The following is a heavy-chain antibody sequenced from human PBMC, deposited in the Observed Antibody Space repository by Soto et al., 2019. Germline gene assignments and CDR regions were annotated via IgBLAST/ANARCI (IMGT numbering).Heavy chain of an antibody. CDR1: GFTFSSYW. D-gene: IGHD4-17*01. CDR3: ARGDYGDRLFDY. Sequence: EVQLVESGGGLVQPGGSLRLSCAASGFTFSSYWMHWVRQAPGKGLVWVSRINSDGSSTSYADSVKGGFTISRDNAKNTLYLQMNRLRAEDTAVYYCARGDYGDRLFDYWGQGTLVTVSS. J-gene: IGHJ4*02. CDR2: INSDGSST. V-gene: IGHV3-74*01.